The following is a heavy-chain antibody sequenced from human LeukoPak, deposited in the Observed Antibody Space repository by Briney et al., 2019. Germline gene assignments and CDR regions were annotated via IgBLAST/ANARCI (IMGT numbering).Heavy chain of an antibody. CDR2: IIPIFGTA. CDR3: AREGKYQLLLVGSNWFDP. Sequence: ASVKVSCKASGGTFSSYAISWVRQAPGQGLEWMGGIIPIFGTANYAQKFQGRVTITADESTSTAYMELSSLRSEDTAVYYCAREGKYQLLLVGSNWFDPWGQGTLVTVSS. J-gene: IGHJ5*02. V-gene: IGHV1-69*13. CDR1: GGTFSSYA. D-gene: IGHD2-2*01.